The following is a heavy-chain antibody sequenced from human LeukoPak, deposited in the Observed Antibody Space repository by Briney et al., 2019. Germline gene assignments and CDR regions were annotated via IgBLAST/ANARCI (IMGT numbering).Heavy chain of an antibody. D-gene: IGHD3-10*01. CDR3: ATLGDMVRENWFDP. Sequence: ASVKVSCKVSGYTLTELSMHWVRQTPGKGLEWMGGFDPEDGETIYAQKFQGRVTMTEDTSTDTAYMELGSLRSEDTAVYYCATLGDMVRENWFDPWGQGTLVTVSS. CDR2: FDPEDGET. CDR1: GYTLTELS. J-gene: IGHJ5*02. V-gene: IGHV1-24*01.